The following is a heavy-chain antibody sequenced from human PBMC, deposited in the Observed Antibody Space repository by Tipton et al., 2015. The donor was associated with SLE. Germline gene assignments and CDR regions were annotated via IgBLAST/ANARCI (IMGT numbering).Heavy chain of an antibody. J-gene: IGHJ4*02. Sequence: TLSLTCTVSGGSISSGSYYWSWIRQPAGKGLEWIGRIYTSGSTNYNPSLKSRFTISVDTSKNQFSLKLSSVTAADTAVYYCARDSWGWPYFDYWGQGTLVTVSS. CDR1: GGSISSGSYY. CDR3: ARDSWGWPYFDY. V-gene: IGHV4-61*02. CDR2: IYTSGST. D-gene: IGHD6-13*01.